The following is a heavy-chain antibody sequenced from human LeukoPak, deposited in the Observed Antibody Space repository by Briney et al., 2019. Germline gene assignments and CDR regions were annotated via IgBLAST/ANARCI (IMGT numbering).Heavy chain of an antibody. J-gene: IGHJ4*02. CDR3: ASKYPTGGATFDC. CDR1: GGSISSSSYY. Sequence: SETLSLTCTVSGGSISSSSYYWGWIRQPPGKGLEWIGSIYYSGSTYYNPSLKSRVTISVDTSKNQFSLKLSSVTAADTAVYYCASKYPTGGATFDCWGQGTLVTVSS. V-gene: IGHV4-39*01. CDR2: IYYSGST. D-gene: IGHD7-27*01.